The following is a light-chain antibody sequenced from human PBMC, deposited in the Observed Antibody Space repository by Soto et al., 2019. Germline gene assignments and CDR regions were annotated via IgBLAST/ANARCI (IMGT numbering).Light chain of an antibody. V-gene: IGKV1-39*01. J-gene: IGKJ1*01. CDR1: PSIRNY. CDR2: TAS. CDR3: QQTYSTPPGA. Sequence: DVQMTQSPSSRSGYLGPRVTISCRESPSIRNYLNWYQQKPGKAPKVLIYTASSLQSGAPSRFSASGSGTDFTLSIGSPQPEDFATYYCQQTYSTPPGAFGQGTKVDI.